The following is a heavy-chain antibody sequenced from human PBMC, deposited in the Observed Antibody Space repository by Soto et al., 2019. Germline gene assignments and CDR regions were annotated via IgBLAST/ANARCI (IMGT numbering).Heavy chain of an antibody. D-gene: IGHD6-13*01. CDR2: INRDGSEK. CDR3: ARDRESSSWFDY. Sequence: GSLRLSCAASRFTFSAYWMSWVRQAPGKGLEWVANINRDGSEKYYVDSVKGRFTISRDNAKNSLYLQMNSLRAEDTAVYYCARDRESSSWFDYWGQGTLVTVSS. V-gene: IGHV3-7*01. CDR1: RFTFSAYW. J-gene: IGHJ4*02.